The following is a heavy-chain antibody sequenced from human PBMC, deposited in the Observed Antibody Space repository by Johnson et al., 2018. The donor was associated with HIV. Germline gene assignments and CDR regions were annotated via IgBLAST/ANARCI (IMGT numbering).Heavy chain of an antibody. CDR2: IGTAGGT. CDR1: GFTFSSYD. J-gene: IGHJ3*02. D-gene: IGHD1-7*01. V-gene: IGHV3-13*01. Sequence: VQLVESGGGLVQPGGSLRLSCAASGFTFSSYDMHWVRQATGKGLEWVSAIGTAGGTYYPGSVQGRFTISRENAKNSLYLQMNRLRAGDTAVYYCARASNYEYDAFDIWGQGTMVTVSS. CDR3: ARASNYEYDAFDI.